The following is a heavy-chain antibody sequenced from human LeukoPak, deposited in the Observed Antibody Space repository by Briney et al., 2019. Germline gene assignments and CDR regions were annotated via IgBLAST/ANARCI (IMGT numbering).Heavy chain of an antibody. Sequence: GGSLRLSCAVSGFTFSTNSMYWVRQAPGKGLEWVALISYDETKKNYADSVKGRFTISRDNSRNTLNLQMSSLREEDTAIYYCAREQTRYGALDYWGQGTLVTVSS. V-gene: IGHV3-30-3*01. CDR1: GFTFSTNS. J-gene: IGHJ4*02. CDR2: ISYDETKK. CDR3: AREQTRYGALDY. D-gene: IGHD4-17*01.